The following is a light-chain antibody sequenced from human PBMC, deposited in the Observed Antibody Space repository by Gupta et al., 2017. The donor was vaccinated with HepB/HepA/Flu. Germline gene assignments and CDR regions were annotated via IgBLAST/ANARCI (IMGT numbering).Light chain of an antibody. J-gene: IGKJ5*01. CDR2: GAS. CDR1: QSVSSSY. CDR3: QQDGSSAIT. Sequence: EIVLTQSPGTLALSPGERATLSCRASQSVSSSYLAWYQQKPGQAPRLLIYGASSRATGIPDRFSGSGSGTDFTLTITRLEPEDCAVYYCQQDGSSAITFGQGTRLEIK. V-gene: IGKV3-20*01.